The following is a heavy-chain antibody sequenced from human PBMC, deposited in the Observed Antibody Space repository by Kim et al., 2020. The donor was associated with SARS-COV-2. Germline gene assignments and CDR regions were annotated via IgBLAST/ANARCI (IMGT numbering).Heavy chain of an antibody. V-gene: IGHV1-46*01. Sequence: AQTVQDRLTMTSDTSTSTVYMGLSSLRSEDTAVYYCALIVVVITPPFDYWGQGTLVTVSS. D-gene: IGHD3-22*01. J-gene: IGHJ4*02. CDR3: ALIVVVITPPFDY.